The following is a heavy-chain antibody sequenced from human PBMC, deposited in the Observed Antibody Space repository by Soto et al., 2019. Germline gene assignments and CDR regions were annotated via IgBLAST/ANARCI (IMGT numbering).Heavy chain of an antibody. CDR3: ARGVAWNPLAGHWFAP. J-gene: IGHJ5*02. CDR2: VYYIGTT. D-gene: IGHD1-1*01. Sequence: QVQLQESGPGLVKPSETLSLTCPVSGDSVSSGSYWSWIRQAPGKGLEWIGYVYYIGTTNYYPSLMRRVSISVDTCRNQVSLRRTSVTAADTAVYYCARGVAWNPLAGHWFAPWGQGTLVTVSS. V-gene: IGHV4-61*01. CDR1: GDSVSSGSY.